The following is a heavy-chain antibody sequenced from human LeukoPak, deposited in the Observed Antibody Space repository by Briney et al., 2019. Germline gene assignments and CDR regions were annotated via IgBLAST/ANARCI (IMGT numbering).Heavy chain of an antibody. CDR3: AKGVRATILTNDAFDI. CDR1: GFTFSSYA. J-gene: IGHJ3*02. V-gene: IGHV3-23*01. CDR2: ISGSGGNT. D-gene: IGHD3-9*01. Sequence: PGGSLRLSCAASGFTFSSYAMSWVRQASGKGLEWVSTISGSGGNTYYADSVKGRFTISRDNSKNTLYLQMNSLRAEDTAVYYCAKGVRATILTNDAFDIWGQGTMVTVSS.